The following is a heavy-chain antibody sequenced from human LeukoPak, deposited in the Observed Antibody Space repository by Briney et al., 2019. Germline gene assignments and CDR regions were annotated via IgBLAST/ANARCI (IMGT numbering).Heavy chain of an antibody. CDR1: GFTFSSYA. J-gene: IGHJ6*02. Sequence: PGGSLRLSCAASGFTFSSYAMHWVRQAPGKGLEWVAVISYDGSNKYYADSVKGRFTISRDNSKNTLYLQMNSLRAEDTAVYYCAREIGYGSGSASGYYYYGMDVWGQGTTVTVSS. CDR3: AREIGYGSGSASGYYYYGMDV. V-gene: IGHV3-30-3*01. D-gene: IGHD3-10*01. CDR2: ISYDGSNK.